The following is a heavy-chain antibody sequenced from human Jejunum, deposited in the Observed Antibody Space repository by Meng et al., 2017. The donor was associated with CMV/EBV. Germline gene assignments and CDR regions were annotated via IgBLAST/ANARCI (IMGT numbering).Heavy chain of an antibody. CDR3: ARGSIFVSFDS. CDR1: GGSIGSGDYY. CDR2: IHDTGST. J-gene: IGHJ4*02. Sequence: QVQLQESGPGLVKPSQTLSLTCSVSGGSIGSGDYYWSWICQPPGKGLEWIGYIHDTGSTYYNPSLKSRVDISLGTSRNHFSLTLSSVTAEDTAVYFCARGSIFVSFDSWGQGTLVTVSS. V-gene: IGHV4-30-4*08. D-gene: IGHD3-3*01.